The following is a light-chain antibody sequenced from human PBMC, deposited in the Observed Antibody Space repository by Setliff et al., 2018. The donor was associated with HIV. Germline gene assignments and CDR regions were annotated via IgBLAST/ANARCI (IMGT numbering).Light chain of an antibody. V-gene: IGLV2-14*01. CDR2: EVS. CDR1: SSDVGAYNF. Sequence: QSVLTQPASVSGSPGQSITVSCTGTSSDVGAYNFVSWFQQYPGKAPKLMIYEVSNRPSGVSNRFSGSKSGNTASLTISGLQAKDEADYYCSSYTYISTPVFGSGIKVTVL. CDR3: SSYTYISTPV. J-gene: IGLJ1*01.